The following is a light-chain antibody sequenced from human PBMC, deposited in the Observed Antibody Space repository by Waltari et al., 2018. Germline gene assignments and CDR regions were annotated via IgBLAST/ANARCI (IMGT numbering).Light chain of an antibody. Sequence: SSELTQDPAVSVVMGQTVRITCQGDSLRSYYASWYQQRPGQAPRLVMYDKNNRPSGVPDRFSGSSSHNTASLTISGAQAEDEASYYCHSRDASGVGGSFGGGTKLTVL. J-gene: IGLJ2*01. CDR1: SLRSYY. CDR3: HSRDASGVGGS. CDR2: DKN. V-gene: IGLV3-19*01.